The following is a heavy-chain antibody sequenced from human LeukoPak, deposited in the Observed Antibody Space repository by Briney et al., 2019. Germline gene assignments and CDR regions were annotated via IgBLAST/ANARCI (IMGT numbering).Heavy chain of an antibody. CDR3: ARGGWELQEFDY. CDR1: GYTFTSYY. V-gene: IGHV1-46*01. D-gene: IGHD1-26*01. CDR2: INPSGGST. Sequence: ASVKVSCKASGYTFTSYYMHWVRQAPGQGLEWMGIINPSGGSTSYAQKFQGRVTMTRDTSTSTVYMELSSLRSEDTPVYFCARGGWELQEFDYWGQGTLVTVSS. J-gene: IGHJ4*02.